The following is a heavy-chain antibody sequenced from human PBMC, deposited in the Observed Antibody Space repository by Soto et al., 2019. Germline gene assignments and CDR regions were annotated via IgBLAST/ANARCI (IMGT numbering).Heavy chain of an antibody. V-gene: IGHV4-39*01. D-gene: IGHD3-9*01. CDR2: IYYSGST. CDR3: ARHSNDYDILTGYSFGWFDP. CDR1: GGSISSSSYY. Sequence: QLQLQESGPGLVKPSEPLSLTCTVSGGSISSSSYYWGWIRQPPGKGLEWIGSIYYSGSTYYNPSLKSRVTISVDTSKNQFSLKLSSVTAADTAVYYCARHSNDYDILTGYSFGWFDPWGQGTLVTVSS. J-gene: IGHJ5*02.